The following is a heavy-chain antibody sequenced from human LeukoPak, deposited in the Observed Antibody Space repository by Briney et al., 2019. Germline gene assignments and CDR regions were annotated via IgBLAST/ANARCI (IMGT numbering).Heavy chain of an antibody. CDR1: GGSISSYY. Sequence: PSETLSLTCTVSGGSISSYYWSWIRQPPGKGLEWIEYIYYSGSTNYNPSLKSRVTISVDTSKNQFSLKLSSVTAADTAVYYCARGNKSGSYPSWSQGTLVTVSS. V-gene: IGHV4-59*01. J-gene: IGHJ4*02. D-gene: IGHD1-26*01. CDR2: IYYSGST. CDR3: ARGNKSGSYPS.